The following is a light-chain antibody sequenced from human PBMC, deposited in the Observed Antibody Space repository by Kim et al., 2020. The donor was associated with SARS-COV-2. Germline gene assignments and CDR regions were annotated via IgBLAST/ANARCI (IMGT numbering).Light chain of an antibody. CDR3: QQYNDWPPGDT. CDR1: QSISNY. J-gene: IGKJ2*01. V-gene: IGKV3-15*01. Sequence: EIVMTQSPATLSVSPGERVTLSCRASQSISNYLVWYQQKHGQAPRLLIYGASTRATGIPARFSGSGGCRDFTLTITGLQSEDVGVYYCQQYNDWPPGDTCGQGTKLEIK. CDR2: GAS.